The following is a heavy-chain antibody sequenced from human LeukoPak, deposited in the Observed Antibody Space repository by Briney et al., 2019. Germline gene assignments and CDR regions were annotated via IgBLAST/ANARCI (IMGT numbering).Heavy chain of an antibody. Sequence: SETLSLTCTVSGGSISSYYWSWIRQPPGKGLEWIGYIYYSGSTYYNPSLKSRVTISVDTSKNQFSLKLSSVTAADTAVYYCARTPGVGGNAFDIWGQGTMVTVSS. CDR1: GGSISSYY. CDR2: IYYSGST. V-gene: IGHV4-59*12. CDR3: ARTPGVGGNAFDI. D-gene: IGHD1-26*01. J-gene: IGHJ3*02.